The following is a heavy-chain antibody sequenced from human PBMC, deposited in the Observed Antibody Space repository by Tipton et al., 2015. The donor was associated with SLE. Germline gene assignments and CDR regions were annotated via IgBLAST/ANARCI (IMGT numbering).Heavy chain of an antibody. CDR3: ARDAGETVPFDY. CDR1: GGSFSGYY. CDR2: INHSGST. D-gene: IGHD7-27*01. Sequence: TLSLTCAVYGGSFSGYYWSWIRQPPGKGLEWIGEINHSGSTNYNPSLKSRVTISVDTSKNRFSLKLSSVTAADTAVYYCARDAGETVPFDYWGQGTLVTVSS. J-gene: IGHJ4*02. V-gene: IGHV4-34*01.